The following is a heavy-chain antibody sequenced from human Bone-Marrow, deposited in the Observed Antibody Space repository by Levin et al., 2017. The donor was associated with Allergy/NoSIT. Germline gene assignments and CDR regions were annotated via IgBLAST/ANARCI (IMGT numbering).Heavy chain of an antibody. CDR1: GFTVSSHY. D-gene: IGHD2-15*01. CDR2: IYTGGTT. Sequence: GGSLRLSCEASGFTVSSHYLSWVRQAPGKGLEWVSVIYTGGTTYYADSVEGRFTISRDKSKNMVYLQMDSLRAEDTAVYYCAREVVEVVSSYYHYYGMDVWGQGTTVTVSS. CDR3: AREVVEVVSSYYHYYGMDV. V-gene: IGHV3-53*01. J-gene: IGHJ6*02.